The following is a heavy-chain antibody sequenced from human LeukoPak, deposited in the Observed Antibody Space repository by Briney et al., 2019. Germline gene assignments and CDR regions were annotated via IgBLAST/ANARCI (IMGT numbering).Heavy chain of an antibody. J-gene: IGHJ4*02. V-gene: IGHV4-39*01. D-gene: IGHD3-22*01. Sequence: SETLSLTCSVSGGSISSSSYCWGWIRQPPGKGLEWIASVYYGGSTYYNPSLKSRITISLDTSKNQLSLKLSSVTAADTAMYYCARRTYYDTSGYPHYFDYWGQGTLVTVSS. CDR1: GGSISSSSYC. CDR3: ARRTYYDTSGYPHYFDY. CDR2: VYYGGST.